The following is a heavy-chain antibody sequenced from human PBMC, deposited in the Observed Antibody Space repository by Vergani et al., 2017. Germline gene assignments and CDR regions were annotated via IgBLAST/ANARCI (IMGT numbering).Heavy chain of an antibody. D-gene: IGHD3-10*01. CDR1: EFTFSNYA. J-gene: IGHJ4*02. CDR2: ISGSGVSA. V-gene: IGHV3-23*01. Sequence: EVQLLESGGGLVQPGGSLRLTCAASEFTFSNYAMNWVRQAPGKGLEWVSGISGSGVSAYYTDSVKGRFTISRDNSKNMLFLQMNNLRTEDTAIYYCAKQYFVSGNYLFDYWGQGTRVTVSS. CDR3: AKQYFVSGNYLFDY.